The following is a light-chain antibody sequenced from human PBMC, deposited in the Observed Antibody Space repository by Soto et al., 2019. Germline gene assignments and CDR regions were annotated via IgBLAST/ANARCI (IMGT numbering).Light chain of an antibody. Sequence: QSALTQPRSVSGSPGQSVTISCTGTSSDVGGYNYVSWYQQYPGQAPKLMVYDVTKRPSGVPDRFSGSKSGNTASLTTSGLQAEDEADYYCCSYAGSYTFVFGGWTKLTVL. CDR2: DVT. V-gene: IGLV2-11*01. CDR1: SSDVGGYNY. J-gene: IGLJ2*01. CDR3: CSYAGSYTFV.